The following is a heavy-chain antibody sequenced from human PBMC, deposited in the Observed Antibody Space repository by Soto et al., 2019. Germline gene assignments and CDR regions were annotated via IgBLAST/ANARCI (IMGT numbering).Heavy chain of an antibody. D-gene: IGHD6-19*01. CDR2: ISAFNGNT. CDR3: ARDQQWLVPVPLNVDF. CDR1: GYTFRDYG. J-gene: IGHJ4*02. V-gene: IGHV1-18*01. Sequence: QVQLVQSGAEVKKPGASVKVSCKASGYTFRDYGISWVRQAPGQGLEWMGWISAFNGNTNYTKKFQDRVTVTTDTSTNTAYMELRSLRSDDTADYYCARDQQWLVPVPLNVDFWGPGTPVIVS.